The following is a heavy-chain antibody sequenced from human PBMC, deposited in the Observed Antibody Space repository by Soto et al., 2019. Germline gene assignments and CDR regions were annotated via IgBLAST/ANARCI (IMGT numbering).Heavy chain of an antibody. CDR2: VSAFNGHT. CDR1: GYTFNSYG. J-gene: IGHJ4*02. V-gene: IGHV1-18*04. CDR3: ARAHFLTGYYRLFDF. D-gene: IGHD3-9*01. Sequence: QVQLVQSGGEVKKPGASVKVSCKASGYTFNSYGIIWVRQAPGHGPEWMGWVSAFNGHTNFAQRFQGRVSMTTDTSTTTAYMELRGLTSDDTAVYYCARAHFLTGYYRLFDFWGQGALVTVSS.